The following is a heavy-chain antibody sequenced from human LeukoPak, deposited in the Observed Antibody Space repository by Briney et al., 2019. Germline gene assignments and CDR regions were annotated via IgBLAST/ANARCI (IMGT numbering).Heavy chain of an antibody. D-gene: IGHD1-26*01. J-gene: IGHJ4*02. Sequence: MTSETLSLTCAVYGGSFSGYYWSWICQPPGKGLEWIGEINHSGSTNYNPSLKSRVTISVDTSKNQFSLKLSSVTAADTAVYYCASGVVGAFDYWGQGTLVTVSS. CDR2: INHSGST. V-gene: IGHV4-34*01. CDR3: ASGVVGAFDY. CDR1: GGSFSGYY.